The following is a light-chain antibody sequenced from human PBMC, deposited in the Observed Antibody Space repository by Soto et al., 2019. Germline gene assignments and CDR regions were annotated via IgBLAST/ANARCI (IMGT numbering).Light chain of an antibody. V-gene: IGKV1-5*03. CDR2: KAS. Sequence: DIQMTQSPSILSASVGDRVTITCRASQSISSWLAWYQQKPGKAPKVLIYKASSLESGVPSRFSGSGSGTEFTLTISSLQPDDFATYYCQQYNSYSRTFGQGTKLEIK. CDR1: QSISSW. CDR3: QQYNSYSRT. J-gene: IGKJ2*01.